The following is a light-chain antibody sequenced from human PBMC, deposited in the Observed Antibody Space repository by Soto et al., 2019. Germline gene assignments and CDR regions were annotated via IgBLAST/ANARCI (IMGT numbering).Light chain of an antibody. CDR2: GAS. CDR1: QSVSSSY. J-gene: IGKJ1*01. V-gene: IGKV3-20*01. CDR3: QQYGSSKT. Sequence: EIVLTQSPGTLSLSPGERATLSCRASQSVSSSYLAWYQQKSGQAPRLLIYGASSRATGIPDRFSGSGSGTDFTLTISRLEPEDFAGYYCQQYGSSKTFGQGPKVEIK.